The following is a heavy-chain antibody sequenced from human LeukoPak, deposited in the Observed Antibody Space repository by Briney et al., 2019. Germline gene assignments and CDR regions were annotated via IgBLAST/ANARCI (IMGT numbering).Heavy chain of an antibody. CDR2: ISYDGSNK. Sequence: GGSLRLSCAASGFTFSSYAMHWVRQAPGKGLEWVAVISYDGSNKYYADSVKGRFTISRDNSKNTLYLQMNSLRAEDTAVYYCAREFILWFGELSQPFDYWGQGTLVTVSS. D-gene: IGHD3-10*01. CDR3: AREFILWFGELSQPFDY. J-gene: IGHJ4*02. CDR1: GFTFSSYA. V-gene: IGHV3-30*04.